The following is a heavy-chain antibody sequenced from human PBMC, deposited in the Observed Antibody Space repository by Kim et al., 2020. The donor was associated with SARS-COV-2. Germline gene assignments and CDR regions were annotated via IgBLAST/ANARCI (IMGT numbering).Heavy chain of an antibody. CDR3: VEWHGQSSNWYGPFDF. J-gene: IGHJ4*02. D-gene: IGHD6-13*01. CDR2: ITGSGRIT. Sequence: GGSLRLSCAGSGFVFGDQVMGWVRQAPGKGLEWVSIITGSGRITQYADSVKGRFSVSRDNSKSTLYLQMNSLRTGDTAVYYCVEWHGQSSNWYGPFDFWGPGTLVTVSS. CDR1: GFVFGDQV. V-gene: IGHV3-23*01.